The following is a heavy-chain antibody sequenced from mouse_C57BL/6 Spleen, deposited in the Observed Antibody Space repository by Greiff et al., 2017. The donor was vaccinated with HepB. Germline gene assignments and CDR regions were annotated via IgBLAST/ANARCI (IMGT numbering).Heavy chain of an antibody. Sequence: EVQLQQSGPGLVKPSPSLSLTCSVTGYSITSGYYWNWIRQFPGNKLEWMGYISYDGSNNYNPSLKNRISITRDTSKNQFFLKLNSVTTEDTATYYCARTGKGPYYFDYWGQGTTLTVSS. D-gene: IGHD4-1*01. J-gene: IGHJ2*01. CDR3: ARTGKGPYYFDY. CDR2: ISYDGSN. V-gene: IGHV3-6*01. CDR1: GYSITSGYY.